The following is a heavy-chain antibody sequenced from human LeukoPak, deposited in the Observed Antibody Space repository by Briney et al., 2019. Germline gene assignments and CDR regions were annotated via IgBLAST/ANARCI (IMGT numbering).Heavy chain of an antibody. J-gene: IGHJ6*02. CDR1: GYSFTSYW. V-gene: IGHV5-51*01. Sequence: GESLKISCKDSGYSFTSYWIGWVRQMPGKGLEWMGIIYPGDSDTRYSPSFQGQVTISADKSISTAYLQWSSLKASDTAMYYCARRFGSSSYNYFYTMDVWGQGTTVTVSS. CDR2: IYPGDSDT. D-gene: IGHD6-6*01. CDR3: ARRFGSSSYNYFYTMDV.